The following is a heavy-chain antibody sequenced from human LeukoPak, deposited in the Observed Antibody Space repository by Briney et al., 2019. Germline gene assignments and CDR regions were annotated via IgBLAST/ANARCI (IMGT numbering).Heavy chain of an antibody. Sequence: GRSLRLSCAASGFTFSSYGMHWVRQAPGKGLEWVAVISYDGSNKYYADSVKGRFTISRDNSKNTLYLQMNSLRAEDTAVYYCAKEYYYDSSGPTVGSNYFDYWGQGTLVTVSS. CDR1: GFTFSSYG. CDR2: ISYDGSNK. D-gene: IGHD3-22*01. CDR3: AKEYYYDSSGPTVGSNYFDY. J-gene: IGHJ4*02. V-gene: IGHV3-30*18.